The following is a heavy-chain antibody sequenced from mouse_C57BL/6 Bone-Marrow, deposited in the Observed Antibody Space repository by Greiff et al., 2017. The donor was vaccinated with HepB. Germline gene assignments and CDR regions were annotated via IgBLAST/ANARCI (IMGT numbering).Heavy chain of an antibody. Sequence: VKLVESGGDLVKPGGSLKLSCAASGFTFSSYGMSWVRQTPDKRLEWVATISSGGSYTYYPDSVKGRFTISRDNAKNTLYLQMSSLKSEDTAMYYCARQGGDYYGSSIFAYWGQGTLVTVSA. CDR1: GFTFSSYG. CDR2: ISSGGSYT. V-gene: IGHV5-6*02. CDR3: ARQGGDYYGSSIFAY. D-gene: IGHD1-1*01. J-gene: IGHJ3*01.